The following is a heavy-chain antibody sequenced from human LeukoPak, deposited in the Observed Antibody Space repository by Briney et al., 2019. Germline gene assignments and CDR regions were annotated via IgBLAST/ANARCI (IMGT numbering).Heavy chain of an antibody. CDR2: INHSGST. CDR3: ARARRIAVAGAYYFDY. Sequence: SETLSHTCAVYGGSFSGYYWSWIRQPPGKGLEWIGEINHSGSTNYNPSLKSRVTISVDTSKNQFSLKLSSVTAADTAVYYCARARRIAVAGAYYFDYWGQGTLVTVSS. J-gene: IGHJ4*02. CDR1: GGSFSGYY. V-gene: IGHV4-34*01. D-gene: IGHD6-19*01.